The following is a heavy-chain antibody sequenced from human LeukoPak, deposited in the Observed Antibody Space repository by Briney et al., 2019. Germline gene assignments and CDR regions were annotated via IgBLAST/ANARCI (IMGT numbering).Heavy chain of an antibody. Sequence: GGSLRLSCAASGFTFSNYWMSWDRQAPGKGLEWVANINQDGSEIYYVDSVKGRFTISRDNAKYSLYLQINSLRAEDTAAYYCARSFRSGYYYYCYMDVWGKGTTVTVSS. D-gene: IGHD1-26*01. J-gene: IGHJ6*03. CDR2: INQDGSEI. CDR1: GFTFSNYW. CDR3: ARSFRSGYYYYCYMDV. V-gene: IGHV3-7*01.